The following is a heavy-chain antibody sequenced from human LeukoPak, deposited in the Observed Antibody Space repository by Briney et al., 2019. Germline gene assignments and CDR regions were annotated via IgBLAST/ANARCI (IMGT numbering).Heavy chain of an antibody. Sequence: SETLSLTCTVSGGSISSYYWSWIRQPARKGLEWIGRIYTSGSTNYNPSLKSRVTMSVDTSKNQFSLKLSSVTAADTAVYYCARWFIAVVVPAAISNWGQGTLVTVSS. CDR3: ARWFIAVVVPAAISN. CDR2: IYTSGST. D-gene: IGHD2-2*01. J-gene: IGHJ4*02. CDR1: GGSISSYY. V-gene: IGHV4-4*07.